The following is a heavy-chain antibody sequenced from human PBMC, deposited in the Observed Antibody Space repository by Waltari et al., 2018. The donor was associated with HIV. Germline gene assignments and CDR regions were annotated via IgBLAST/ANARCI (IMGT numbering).Heavy chain of an antibody. V-gene: IGHV3-30*18. CDR3: AKGELYGDYLDF. Sequence: QVQLVESGGGVVQPGGSLTLSCAASGFTFTNCGIHWVRQAPGKGLEWVAVMSYDGSRKYYGEFVEGRFSISRDTSSNTLFLRMNSLRTEDTAVYYCAKGELYGDYLDFWGQGTLVTVSS. J-gene: IGHJ4*02. D-gene: IGHD2-8*01. CDR2: MSYDGSRK. CDR1: GFTFTNCG.